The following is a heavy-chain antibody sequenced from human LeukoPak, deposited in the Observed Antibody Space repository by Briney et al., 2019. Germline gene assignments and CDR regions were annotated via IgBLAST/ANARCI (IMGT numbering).Heavy chain of an antibody. J-gene: IGHJ6*03. V-gene: IGHV1-2*02. CDR1: GYTFTGYY. CDR3: ARNSASSRYFDWLPPSGYYMDV. Sequence: ASVKVSCKASGYTFTGYYMHWVRQAPGQGLEWMGWINPNSGGTNYAQKFQGRVTMTRDTSISTAYMELSRLGSDDTAVYYCARNSASSRYFDWLPPSGYYMDVWGKGTTVTVSS. D-gene: IGHD3-9*01. CDR2: INPNSGGT.